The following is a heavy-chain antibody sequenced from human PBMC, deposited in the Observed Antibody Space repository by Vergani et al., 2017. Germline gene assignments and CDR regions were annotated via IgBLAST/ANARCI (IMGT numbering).Heavy chain of an antibody. CDR3: ARERYEYGDVLTPILRPNWFDP. V-gene: IGHV1-69*04. Sequence: QVQLVQSGAEVKKPGSSVKVSCKASGGTFSSYAISWVRQAPGQGLEWMGRIIPILGIANYAQKFQGRVTITADKSTSTAYMELSSLRSEDTAVYYCARERYEYGDVLTPILRPNWFDPWGQGTLVTVSS. CDR2: IIPILGIA. D-gene: IGHD4-17*01. CDR1: GGTFSSYA. J-gene: IGHJ5*02.